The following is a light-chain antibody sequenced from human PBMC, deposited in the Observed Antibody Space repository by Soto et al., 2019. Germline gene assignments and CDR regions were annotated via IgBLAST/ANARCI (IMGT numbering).Light chain of an antibody. J-gene: IGKJ4*01. CDR2: DAS. Sequence: GDRVTITCRASQSISSWLAWYQQKPGKVPKLLIYDASSLESGVPSRFSGSGSGTEFTLTISSLQPDDFATYYCQQYNSYLLTFGGGTKVEIK. V-gene: IGKV1-5*01. CDR1: QSISSW. CDR3: QQYNSYLLT.